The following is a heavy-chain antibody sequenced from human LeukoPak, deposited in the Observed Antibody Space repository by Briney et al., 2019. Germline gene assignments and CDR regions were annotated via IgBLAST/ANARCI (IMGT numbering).Heavy chain of an antibody. CDR1: GYTFTGYY. J-gene: IGHJ4*02. V-gene: IGHV1-2*06. CDR3: ARVAAAGTKCFDY. Sequence: ASANVSCKASGYTFTGYYRHWVRQAPGQGLEWMGRINPNSGGTNYAQKFQGRVTMTRDTSISTAYMELSRLRSDDTAVYYCARVAAAGTKCFDYWGQGTLVTVSS. CDR2: INPNSGGT. D-gene: IGHD6-13*01.